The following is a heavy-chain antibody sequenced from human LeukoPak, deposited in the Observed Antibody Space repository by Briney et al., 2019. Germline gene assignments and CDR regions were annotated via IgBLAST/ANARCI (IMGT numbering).Heavy chain of an antibody. V-gene: IGHV3-21*01. J-gene: IGHJ4*02. D-gene: IGHD6-13*01. Sequence: PGGSLRLSCAASGFTFNSYSMNWVRQAPGKGLEWVSSISSSSSYIYYADSVKGRFTISRDNAKNSLYLQMNSLRAEDTAVYYCARGDYPPLASSWELFDYWGQGTLVTVSS. CDR2: ISSSSSYI. CDR3: ARGDYPPLASSWELFDY. CDR1: GFTFNSYS.